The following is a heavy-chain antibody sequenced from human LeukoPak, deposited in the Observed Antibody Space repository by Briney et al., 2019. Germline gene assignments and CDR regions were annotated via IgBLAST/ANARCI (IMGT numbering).Heavy chain of an antibody. Sequence: GGSLRLSCAASGFSFSSSPMAWVRQAPGKGLEWVSTITGSGGSTYYADSVKGRFTISRDNSKNTLYLQMNSLRAEDTAVYYCAKAMYDYVWGSYRPGAFDIWGQGTMVTVSS. D-gene: IGHD3-16*02. V-gene: IGHV3-23*01. J-gene: IGHJ3*02. CDR2: ITGSGGST. CDR3: AKAMYDYVWGSYRPGAFDI. CDR1: GFSFSSSP.